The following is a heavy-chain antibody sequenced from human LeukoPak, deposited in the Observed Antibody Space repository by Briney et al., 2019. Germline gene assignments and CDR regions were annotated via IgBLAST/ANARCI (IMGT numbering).Heavy chain of an antibody. CDR1: GYTFTGYY. CDR2: INPNSGGT. V-gene: IGHV1-2*02. D-gene: IGHD6-25*01. J-gene: IGHJ4*01. Sequence: ASVKVSCQASGYTFTGYYMHWVRQAPGQGLEWMGWINPNSGGTNYAQKFQGRVTMTRDTSISTAYMELSRLRGDDTAVYFCARGGPSRGTGFYYFEYWGHGTLVTVSP. CDR3: ARGGPSRGTGFYYFEY.